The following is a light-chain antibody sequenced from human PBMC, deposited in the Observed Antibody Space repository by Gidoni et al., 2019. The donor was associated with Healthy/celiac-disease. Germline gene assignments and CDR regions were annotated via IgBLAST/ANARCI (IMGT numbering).Light chain of an antibody. J-gene: IGKJ1*01. CDR2: GAA. CDR3: QQYGSSLWT. CDR1: QSVSSSY. V-gene: IGKV3-20*01. Sequence: EIVLTQSPGTLSLSPGESATLSCRASQSVSSSYLAWYQQKPGQAPRFLIYGAASRATGIPDRFSGSGSGTDFTLTISRLEPEDFAVYYCQQYGSSLWTFGQXTKVEIK.